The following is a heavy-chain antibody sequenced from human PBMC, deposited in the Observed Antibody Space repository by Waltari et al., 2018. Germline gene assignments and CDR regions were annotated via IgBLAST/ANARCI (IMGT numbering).Heavy chain of an antibody. D-gene: IGHD4-4*01. V-gene: IGHV3-7*01. Sequence: EVQIVESGGDLVQPGGSLRLYCVISGFTLSNYWMDWVRQAPGKGLEWVANIKPDETEKYYVGSVKGRFTISRDNSKNSVYLQMNSLRAEDTAVYYCSNSLNVWGQGTTVTVSS. J-gene: IGHJ6*02. CDR1: GFTLSNYW. CDR3: SNSLNV. CDR2: IKPDETEK.